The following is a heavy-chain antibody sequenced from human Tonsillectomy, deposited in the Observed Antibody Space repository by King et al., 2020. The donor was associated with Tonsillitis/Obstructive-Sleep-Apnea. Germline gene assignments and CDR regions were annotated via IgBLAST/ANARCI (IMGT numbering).Heavy chain of an antibody. CDR3: AQWLVGPSRDYFDY. CDR2: IYWDDDK. J-gene: IGHJ4*02. Sequence: FTLKESGPTLVKPTQTLTLTCTFSGFSLSTSGVGVGWIRQPPGKALEWLALIYWDDDKRYSPSMKNRLTITKDTSKNQVVLTMTNMDPVDTATYYCAQWLVGPSRDYFDYWGQGTLVTVSS. CDR1: GFSLSTSGVG. V-gene: IGHV2-5*02. D-gene: IGHD1-26*01.